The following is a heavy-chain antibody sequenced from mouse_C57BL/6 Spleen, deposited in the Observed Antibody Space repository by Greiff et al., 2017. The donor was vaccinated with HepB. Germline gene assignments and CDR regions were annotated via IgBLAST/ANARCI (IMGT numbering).Heavy chain of an antibody. Sequence: EVKLVESGGGLVQPGGSLSLSCAASGFTFTDYYMSWVRQPPGKALEWLGFIRNKANGYTTEYSASVKGRFTISRDNSHSILYLQMNALIAEDSATYYCARYDGSSSYFDYWGQSTTLTVSS. V-gene: IGHV7-3*01. CDR2: IRNKANGYTT. CDR1: GFTFTDYY. J-gene: IGHJ2*01. CDR3: ARYDGSSSYFDY. D-gene: IGHD1-1*01.